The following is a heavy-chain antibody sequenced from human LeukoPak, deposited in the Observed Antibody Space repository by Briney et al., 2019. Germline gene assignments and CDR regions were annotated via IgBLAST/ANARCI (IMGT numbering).Heavy chain of an antibody. CDR3: ARYFGSGSYLDY. Sequence: ASVKVSFKTSGYTFTKFAIHWVRQAPGQRLEWMGWINTGNGQTKYSENFEGRVTMTRDTSTSTIYVEVRSLTSEDTGLYYCARYFGSGSYLDYWGQGTLLTVSS. D-gene: IGHD3-10*01. CDR1: GYTFTKFA. J-gene: IGHJ4*02. V-gene: IGHV1-3*04. CDR2: INTGNGQT.